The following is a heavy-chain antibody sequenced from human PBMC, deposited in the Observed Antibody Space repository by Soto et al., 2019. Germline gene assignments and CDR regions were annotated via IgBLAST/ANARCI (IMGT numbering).Heavy chain of an antibody. CDR3: ARAGTLGYCISTSCSKNWFDP. J-gene: IGHJ5*02. CDR1: GGTFSSYA. D-gene: IGHD2-2*01. V-gene: IGHV1-69*13. Sequence: EASVKVSCKASGGTFSSYAISWVRQAPGQGLEWMGGIIPIFGTANYAQKFQGRVTITADESTSTAYMELSSLRSEDTAVYYCARAGTLGYCISTSCSKNWFDPWGQGTLVTVSS. CDR2: IIPIFGTA.